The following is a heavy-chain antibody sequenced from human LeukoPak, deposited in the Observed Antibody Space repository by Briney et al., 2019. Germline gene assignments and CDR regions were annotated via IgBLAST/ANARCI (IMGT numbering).Heavy chain of an antibody. D-gene: IGHD3-3*01. Sequence: ASVKVSCKASGYTFTGYYMHWVRQAPGQGLEWMGWINPNSGGTNYAQKFQGRVTMTRHTSISTAYMELSRLRSDDTAVYYCARDLFYDFWSGYYYYYMDVWGKGTTVTVSS. CDR2: INPNSGGT. V-gene: IGHV1-2*02. CDR3: ARDLFYDFWSGYYYYYMDV. J-gene: IGHJ6*03. CDR1: GYTFTGYY.